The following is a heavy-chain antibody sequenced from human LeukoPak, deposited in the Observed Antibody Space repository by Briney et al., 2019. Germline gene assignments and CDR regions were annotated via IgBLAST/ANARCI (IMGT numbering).Heavy chain of an antibody. V-gene: IGHV3-7*01. CDR3: ARAEATWIQLWSRY. J-gene: IGHJ4*02. Sequence: PGGSLRLSCAASGFTFSSYWMGWVRQAPGKGLEWVANIKQDGSEKYYVDSVKGRFTISRDNAKNSLYLQMDSLRAEDTAVYYCARAEATWIQLWSRYWGQGILVTVSS. CDR1: GFTFSSYW. D-gene: IGHD5-18*01. CDR2: IKQDGSEK.